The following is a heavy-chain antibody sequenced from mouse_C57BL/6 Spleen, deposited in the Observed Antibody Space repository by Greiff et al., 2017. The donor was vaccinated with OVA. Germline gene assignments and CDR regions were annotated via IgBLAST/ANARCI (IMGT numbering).Heavy chain of an antibody. Sequence: EVNVVESGGDLVKPGGSLKLSCAASGFTFSSYGMSWVRQTPDKRLEWVATISSGGSYTYYPDSVKGRFTISRDNAKNTLYLQMSSLKSEDTAMYYCAKGRSWYFDVWGTGTTVTVSS. V-gene: IGHV5-6*01. CDR3: AKGRSWYFDV. J-gene: IGHJ1*03. CDR1: GFTFSSYG. CDR2: ISSGGSYT.